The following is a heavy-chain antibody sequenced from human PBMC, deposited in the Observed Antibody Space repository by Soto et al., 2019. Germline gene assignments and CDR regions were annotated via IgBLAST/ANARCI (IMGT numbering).Heavy chain of an antibody. J-gene: IGHJ6*02. V-gene: IGHV1-69*01. CDR1: GCTFSSYA. CDR3: ARDEVGATNYYGMAV. CDR2: VIPIFGTA. Sequence: QVQLMQSGAEVKKPGSSVKVSCKASGCTFSSYAISWVRQAPGQGLEWPGGVIPIFGTANYAQTFQGRVKISADESTSTAYRELGSLRAEDTAVYYCARDEVGATNYYGMAVWGQGTTVAVSS. D-gene: IGHD1-26*01.